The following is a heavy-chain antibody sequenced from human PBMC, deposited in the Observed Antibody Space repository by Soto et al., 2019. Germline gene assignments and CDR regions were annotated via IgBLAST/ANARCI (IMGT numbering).Heavy chain of an antibody. V-gene: IGHV3-74*01. Sequence: EVQLVESGGGLAQPGGSLRLSCAASGFSFSNHWIHWVRQAPGQGLESITRISPDGSITDYAGSVRGRFTISRDNAKYTLYLQMSSLRVEDTAVYYCARPRSKSSSGFDIWGQGTTVTVSS. CDR2: ISPDGSIT. J-gene: IGHJ3*02. CDR3: ARPRSKSSSGFDI. D-gene: IGHD6-6*01. CDR1: GFSFSNHW.